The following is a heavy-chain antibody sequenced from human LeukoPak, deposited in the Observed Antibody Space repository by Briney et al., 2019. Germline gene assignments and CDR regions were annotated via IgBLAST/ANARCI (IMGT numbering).Heavy chain of an antibody. V-gene: IGHV3-23*01. Sequence: GGSLRLSCAAPGFTFSSYAMTWVRQAPGKGLEWVSAISGSGGSTYYADSVKGRFTISRDNSKNTLYLQMNSLRAEDTAVYYCAKLRTSRYFDYWGQGTLVTVSS. CDR2: ISGSGGST. J-gene: IGHJ4*02. CDR1: GFTFSSYA. CDR3: AKLRTSRYFDY. D-gene: IGHD3/OR15-3a*01.